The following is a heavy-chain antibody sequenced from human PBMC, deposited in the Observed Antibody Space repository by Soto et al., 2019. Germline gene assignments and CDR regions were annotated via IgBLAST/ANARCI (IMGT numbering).Heavy chain of an antibody. V-gene: IGHV3-53*01. CDR3: ASLWYSDGMDV. D-gene: IGHD3-10*01. CDR1: GFTVSSNY. J-gene: IGHJ6*02. Sequence: GGSLRLSCAASGFTVSSNYMSWVRQAPGKGLEWVSVIYSGGSTYYADSVKGRFTISRDNSKNTLYLQMNSLRAEDTAVYYCASLWYSDGMDVWGQGTTVTVSS. CDR2: IYSGGST.